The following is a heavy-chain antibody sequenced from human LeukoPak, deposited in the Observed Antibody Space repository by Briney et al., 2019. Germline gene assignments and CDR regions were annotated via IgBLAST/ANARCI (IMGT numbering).Heavy chain of an antibody. CDR2: IIPIFGTA. J-gene: IGHJ4*02. Sequence: SVKVSCKASGYTFTSYDISWVRQAPGQGLEWMGGIIPIFGTANYAQKFQGRVTITADESTSTAYMELSSLRSEDTAVYYCARQATGSVTMVRGEFDYWGQGTLVTVSS. CDR1: GYTFTSYD. D-gene: IGHD3-10*01. CDR3: ARQATGSVTMVRGEFDY. V-gene: IGHV1-69*13.